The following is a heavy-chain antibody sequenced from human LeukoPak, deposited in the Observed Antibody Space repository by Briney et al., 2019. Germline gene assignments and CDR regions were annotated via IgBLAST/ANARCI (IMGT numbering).Heavy chain of an antibody. CDR2: IYYSGST. Sequence: PSETLSLTCTVSGGSVSSGSYYWSWNRQPPGKGLEWIGYIYYSGSTNYNPSLKSRVTISVDTSKNQFSLKLSSVTAADTAVYYCASRLGYSSGYWFDPWGQGTLVTVSS. D-gene: IGHD6-19*01. CDR3: ASRLGYSSGYWFDP. V-gene: IGHV4-61*01. CDR1: GGSVSSGSYY. J-gene: IGHJ5*02.